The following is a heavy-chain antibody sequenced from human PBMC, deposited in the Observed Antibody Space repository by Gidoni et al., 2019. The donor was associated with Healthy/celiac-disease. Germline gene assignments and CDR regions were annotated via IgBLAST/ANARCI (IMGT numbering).Heavy chain of an antibody. J-gene: IGHJ3*02. D-gene: IGHD6-13*01. V-gene: IGHV3-66*02. CDR3: AREQAAAGAAFDI. CDR1: GFTVSSHY. CDR2: IYSGGST. Sequence: EVQLVESGGGLVQPGGSMRLSCAASGFTVSSHYMRWVRQAPGKGLEWVSVIYSGGSTYYAYSVKGRFTISRDNSKNTLYLQMNSLRAEDTAVYYCAREQAAAGAAFDIWGHGTMVTVSS.